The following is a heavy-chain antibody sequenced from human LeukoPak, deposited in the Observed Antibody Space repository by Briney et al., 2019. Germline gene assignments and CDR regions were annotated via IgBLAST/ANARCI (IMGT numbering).Heavy chain of an antibody. Sequence: GRSLRLSCAASGFTFSSYAMHWVRQAPGKGLEWVAVISYDGSNKYYADSVKGRFTISRDNSKNTLYLQMSSLRSEDTAVYYCARGGINDFSNWFDPWGQGTLVTVSS. D-gene: IGHD3/OR15-3a*01. CDR3: ARGGINDFSNWFDP. CDR2: ISYDGSNK. CDR1: GFTFSSYA. V-gene: IGHV3-30-3*01. J-gene: IGHJ5*02.